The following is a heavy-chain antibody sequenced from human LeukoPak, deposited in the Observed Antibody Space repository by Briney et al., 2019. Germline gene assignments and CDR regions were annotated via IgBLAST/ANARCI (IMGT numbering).Heavy chain of an antibody. V-gene: IGHV3-7*01. D-gene: IGHD3-10*01. CDR2: INENGNEK. CDR3: ARAGDGTAARDY. Sequence: GGSLRLSCAASGLTFSRFWMSWVRQAPGKGLEWVANINENGNEKYYVDSVKGRFIVSRDNARNSLYLQMNNLRAEDTAVYYWARAGDGTAARDYWARGTLVPVSS. CDR1: GLTFSRFW. J-gene: IGHJ4*02.